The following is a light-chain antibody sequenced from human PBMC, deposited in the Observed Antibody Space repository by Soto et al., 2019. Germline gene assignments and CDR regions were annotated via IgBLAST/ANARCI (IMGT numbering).Light chain of an antibody. V-gene: IGKV3-11*01. Sequence: EIVLTQSPATLSLSPGERATLSCRASQSVSSYLAWYQQKPGQAPRLLIYDASNRATGIPARFSGSGSGTDFPLTISSLEPEDFAVYYCQQRSDWLTFGGGTKVVI. CDR2: DAS. CDR1: QSVSSY. J-gene: IGKJ4*01. CDR3: QQRSDWLT.